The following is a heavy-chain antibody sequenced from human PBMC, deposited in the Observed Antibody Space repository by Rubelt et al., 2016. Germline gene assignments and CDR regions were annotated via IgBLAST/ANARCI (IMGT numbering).Heavy chain of an antibody. CDR2: IYSGGST. Sequence: NYMSWVRQAPGKGLEWVSVIYSGGSTYYADSVKGRFTISRDNSKNTLYLQMNILRDEDTAVYYCARRVTDGWYYYYGMDVWGQGTTVTVSS. V-gene: IGHV3-66*04. CDR1: NY. CDR3: ARRVTDGWYYYYGMDV. J-gene: IGHJ6*02. D-gene: IGHD5-18*01.